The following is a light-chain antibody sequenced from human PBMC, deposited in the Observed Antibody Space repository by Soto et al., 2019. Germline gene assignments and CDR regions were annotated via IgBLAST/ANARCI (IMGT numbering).Light chain of an antibody. Sequence: EIVLTQSPGTLSLSPGERTTLSRRASQSVSSDSLAWYQHKLGQAPRLLIYGASTRATGIPDRFSGSGSGTDFTLTISRLEPEDFAVYYCQQYGSSPPLSFGGGTKVDI. J-gene: IGKJ4*01. V-gene: IGKV3-20*01. CDR2: GAS. CDR3: QQYGSSPPLS. CDR1: QSVSSDS.